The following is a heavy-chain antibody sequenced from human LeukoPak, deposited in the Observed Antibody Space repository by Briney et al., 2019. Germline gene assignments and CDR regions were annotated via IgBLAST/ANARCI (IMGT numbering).Heavy chain of an antibody. CDR3: ARDRVGYSYGQSRSDALDI. Sequence: GGSLRLSCAACGFTFSSYSMNWVRQAPGKGLEWISYISSSSSTIYYADSVKGRFTISRDNAKNSLYLQMNSLRAEDTAVYYCARDRVGYSYGQSRSDALDIWGPGTMVTVSS. V-gene: IGHV3-48*04. D-gene: IGHD5-18*01. J-gene: IGHJ3*02. CDR2: ISSSSSTI. CDR1: GFTFSSYS.